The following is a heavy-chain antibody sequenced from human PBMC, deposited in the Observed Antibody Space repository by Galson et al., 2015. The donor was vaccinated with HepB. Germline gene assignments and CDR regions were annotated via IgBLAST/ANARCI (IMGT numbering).Heavy chain of an antibody. CDR3: AKEEVPNDY. CDR1: GLSFSNSA. V-gene: IGHV3-23*01. CDR2: ISISGRNT. D-gene: IGHD4/OR15-4a*01. J-gene: IGHJ4*02. Sequence: SLRLSCAVSGLSFSNSAMTWVRQAPGRGLEWISGISISGRNTYYADSVKGRLTISRDNSKNTVFLQMNSLRAEDTAVYYCAKEEVPNDYWGQGTLVTVSS.